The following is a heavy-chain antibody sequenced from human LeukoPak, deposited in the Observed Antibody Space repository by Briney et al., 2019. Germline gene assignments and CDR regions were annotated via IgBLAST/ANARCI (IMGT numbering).Heavy chain of an antibody. CDR2: IYYSGST. Sequence: PSETLSLTCTVSGGSISSSSYYWGWIRQPPGKGLEWIGSIYYSGSTYYNPSLKSRVTISVDTSKNQFSLKLSSVTAADTAVYYCAANLRYFDWLLYELEYWGQGTLVTVSS. D-gene: IGHD3-9*01. J-gene: IGHJ4*02. CDR1: GGSISSSSYY. CDR3: AANLRYFDWLLYELEY. V-gene: IGHV4-39*01.